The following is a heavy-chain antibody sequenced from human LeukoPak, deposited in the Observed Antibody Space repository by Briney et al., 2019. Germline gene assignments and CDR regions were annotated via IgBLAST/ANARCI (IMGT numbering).Heavy chain of an antibody. CDR1: GFTFSTYG. CDR3: CSGTYYSDY. J-gene: IGHJ4*01. CDR2: IWYDGSNK. Sequence: GRSLRLSCAASGFTFSTYGMHWVRQAPGKGLEWVALIWYDGSNKYYADSVKGRFTISRDNSKNTLYLEMNSLRAEDTAVYYCCSGTYYSDYWGQGTLVTVSS. V-gene: IGHV3-33*01. D-gene: IGHD3-10*02.